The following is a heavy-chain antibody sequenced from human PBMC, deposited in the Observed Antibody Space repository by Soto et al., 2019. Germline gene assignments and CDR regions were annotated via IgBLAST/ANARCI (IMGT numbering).Heavy chain of an antibody. CDR1: GYSFTSYW. CDR2: IYPGDSDT. V-gene: IGHV5-51*01. Sequence: PGESLKISCKGSGYSFTSYWIGRVRQMPGKGLEWMGIIYPGDSDTRYSPSFQGQVTISADKSISTAYLQWSSLKASDTAMYYCARDSITVAGYYYYGMDVWGQGTTVTVSS. J-gene: IGHJ6*02. D-gene: IGHD6-19*01. CDR3: ARDSITVAGYYYYGMDV.